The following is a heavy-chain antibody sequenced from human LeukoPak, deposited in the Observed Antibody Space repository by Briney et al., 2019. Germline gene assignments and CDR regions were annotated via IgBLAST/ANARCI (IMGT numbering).Heavy chain of an antibody. V-gene: IGHV3-21*06. CDR2: ISNSGSSI. CDR1: GFIFRTYN. D-gene: IGHD3-16*01. CDR3: ARDHVGGKYYYMDV. Sequence: GGSLRLSCAASGFIFRTYNMNWVRQAPGKGLEWVSSISNSGSSIYYVDSVKGRFTISRDNAKNSVYLQMNNLRVEDTAVYYCARDHVGGKYYYMDVWGKGTTVTVSS. J-gene: IGHJ6*03.